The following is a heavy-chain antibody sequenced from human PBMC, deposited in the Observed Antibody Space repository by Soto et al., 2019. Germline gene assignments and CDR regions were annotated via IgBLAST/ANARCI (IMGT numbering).Heavy chain of an antibody. CDR1: GGSITSSGYY. CDR3: ARGGGSTKVDY. D-gene: IGHD2-2*01. CDR2: TSNSGST. V-gene: IGHV4-31*03. Sequence: QVQLQESGPGLVKPSQTLSLTCTVSGGSITSSGYYWSWIRQHPGEGLEWIGFTSNSGSTSYNPSLKSRGTISVSTSSNPFSLNLKSVTAADTAVYDGARGGGSTKVDYWGQGTLVTVSP. J-gene: IGHJ4*02.